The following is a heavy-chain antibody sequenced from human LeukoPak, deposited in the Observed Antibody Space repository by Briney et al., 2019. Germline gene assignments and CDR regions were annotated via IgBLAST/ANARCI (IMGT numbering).Heavy chain of an antibody. Sequence: GASVKVSCKASGYTFTSYGISWVRQAPGQGLEWMGWISAYNGNTNYAQKLQGRVTMTTDTSTGTAYMELRSLRSDDTAVYYCARDRAGYSYGTFDYWGQGTLVTVPS. CDR3: ARDRAGYSYGTFDY. V-gene: IGHV1-18*01. CDR2: ISAYNGNT. CDR1: GYTFTSYG. J-gene: IGHJ4*02. D-gene: IGHD5-18*01.